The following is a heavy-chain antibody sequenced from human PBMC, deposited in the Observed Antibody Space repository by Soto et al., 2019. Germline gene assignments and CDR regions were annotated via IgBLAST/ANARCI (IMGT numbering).Heavy chain of an antibody. CDR1: GYTFTSYG. Sequence: ASVKVSCKASGYTFTSYGISWVRQAPGQGLEWMGWISAYNGNTNYAQKLQGRVTMTTDTSTSTAYMELRSLRSDDTAVYYCARAVRDIVVVVAATVFDYWGQGTLVTVSS. CDR2: ISAYNGNT. CDR3: ARAVRDIVVVVAATVFDY. D-gene: IGHD2-15*01. V-gene: IGHV1-18*01. J-gene: IGHJ4*02.